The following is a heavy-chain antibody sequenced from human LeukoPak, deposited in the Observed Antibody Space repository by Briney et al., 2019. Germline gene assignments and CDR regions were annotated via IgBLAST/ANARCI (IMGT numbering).Heavy chain of an antibody. CDR1: GGSISSYY. V-gene: IGHV4-59*01. D-gene: IGHD6-13*01. J-gene: IGHJ5*02. CDR3: ARQSAYSRDVSNWCDP. Sequence: KPSETLSLTCTVYGGSISSYYWSWIRQPPGKGLEWIGYIYYSGSTNYNPSLKSRVTISVDTSKNQFSLKLSSVTAADTAVYYCARQSAYSRDVSNWCDPWGQGTLVTVSS. CDR2: IYYSGST.